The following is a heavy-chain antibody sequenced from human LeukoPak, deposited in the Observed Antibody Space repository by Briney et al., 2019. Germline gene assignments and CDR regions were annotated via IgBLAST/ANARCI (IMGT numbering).Heavy chain of an antibody. CDR1: GYSFTSYW. D-gene: IGHD5-12*01. Sequence: GESLKISCKGSGYSFTSYWIGWVRQIPGKGLEWMGIIYPGDSDTRYSPSFQGQFTISADKSISTAYLQWSSLKASDTAMYYCATTKGYSGYDPSLFDYWGQGTLVTVSS. V-gene: IGHV5-51*01. CDR3: ATTKGYSGYDPSLFDY. J-gene: IGHJ4*02. CDR2: IYPGDSDT.